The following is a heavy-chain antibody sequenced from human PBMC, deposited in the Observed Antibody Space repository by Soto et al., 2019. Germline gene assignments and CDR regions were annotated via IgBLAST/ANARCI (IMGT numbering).Heavy chain of an antibody. CDR2: LSGNGGRT. J-gene: IGHJ4*02. D-gene: IGHD3-10*01. Sequence: EVQLVESGGGLVQPGGSLRLSCGASGFKFSGFSMHWVRQAPGKGLEHVSSLSGNGGRTYYADSVKGRFTISRDNSKNTLYPQMGSQRADEMAVYYWARDLFTYGHFDYWGQGTLVTVSS. CDR3: ARDLFTYGHFDY. CDR1: GFKFSGFS. V-gene: IGHV3-64*07.